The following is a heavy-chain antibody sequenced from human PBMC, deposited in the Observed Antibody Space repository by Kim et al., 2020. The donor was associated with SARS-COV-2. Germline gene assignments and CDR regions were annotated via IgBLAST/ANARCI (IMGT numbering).Heavy chain of an antibody. V-gene: IGHV1-69*06. Sequence: SVKVSCKASGGTFNRYAISWVRQAPGQGLEWMGGIVPMFDTTNYAQKFQGRVTITADKSTSTVYLEVSSLRSEDTAVYYCANNGRLVGTTINYFDPWGRGTLVTVSS. D-gene: IGHD1-26*01. CDR2: IVPMFDTT. CDR3: ANNGRLVGTTINYFDP. CDR1: GGTFNRYA. J-gene: IGHJ5*02.